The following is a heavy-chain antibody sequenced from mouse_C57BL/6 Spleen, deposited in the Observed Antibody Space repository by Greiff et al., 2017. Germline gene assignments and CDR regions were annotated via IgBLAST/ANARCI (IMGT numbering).Heavy chain of an antibody. V-gene: IGHV1-81*01. Sequence: QVQLKESGAELARPGASVKLSCKASGYTFTSYGISWVKQRTGQGLEWIGEIYPRSGNTSYNEKFKGKATLTADKSSSTAYIELRSLTSEDSAVYVCARGNEGYFDVWGTGTTVTVSA. CDR3: ARGNEGYFDV. CDR2: IYPRSGNT. J-gene: IGHJ1*03. CDR1: GYTFTSYG.